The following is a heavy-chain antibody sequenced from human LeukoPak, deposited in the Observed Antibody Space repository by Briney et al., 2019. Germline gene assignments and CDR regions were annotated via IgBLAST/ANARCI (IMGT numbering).Heavy chain of an antibody. D-gene: IGHD2-21*02. CDR3: ARSLRVTTNPFDY. Sequence: GASVKVSFKASGYTFTGYYMHWVRQAPGQGLEWMGWINPNSGGTNYAQKFQGRVTMTRDTSISTAYMELSRLRSEDTAVYYCARSLRVTTNPFDYWGQGTLVTVSS. J-gene: IGHJ4*02. CDR1: GYTFTGYY. CDR2: INPNSGGT. V-gene: IGHV1-2*02.